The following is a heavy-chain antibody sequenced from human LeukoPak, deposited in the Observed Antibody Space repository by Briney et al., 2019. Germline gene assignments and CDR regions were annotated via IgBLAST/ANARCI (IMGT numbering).Heavy chain of an antibody. CDR2: IYYSGTT. V-gene: IGHV4-39*07. J-gene: IGHJ6*02. Sequence: SETLSLTCTVSGGSISSSSYYWGWIRQPPGKGLEWIGSIYYSGTTNYNPSLKSRVTISVDTSKNQFSLQLRSVTAADTAVYFCAREDPQTTVPEGMDVWGQGTTVIVSS. CDR1: GGSISSSSYY. D-gene: IGHD4-17*01. CDR3: AREDPQTTVPEGMDV.